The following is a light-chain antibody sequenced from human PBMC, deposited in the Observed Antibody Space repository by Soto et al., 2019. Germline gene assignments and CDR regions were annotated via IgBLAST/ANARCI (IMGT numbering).Light chain of an antibody. CDR2: GAS. CDR3: QQYHNSILM. J-gene: IGKJ1*01. CDR1: QSVSSSH. V-gene: IGKV3-20*01. Sequence: ENVLTQSPGTLCLSQGYRATLSCRASQSVSSSHLAWYQQKPGQAPRLLMYGASSRATGIPDRFSGGGSGADFTLTISRLEPEDFGVYYCQQYHNSILMFGQGTKVDI.